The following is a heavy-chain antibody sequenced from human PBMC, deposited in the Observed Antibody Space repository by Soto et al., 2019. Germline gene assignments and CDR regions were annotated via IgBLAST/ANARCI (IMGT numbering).Heavy chain of an antibody. D-gene: IGHD2-15*01. CDR2: ISYDGSNK. CDR1: GFTFSSYA. Sequence: GGSLRLSCAASGFTFSSYAMHWVRQAPGKGLEWVAVISYDGSNKYYADSVKGRFTISRDNSKNTLYLQMNSLRAEDTAVYYCARDAYCSGGSCYYYYYGMDVWGQGTMVTVSS. V-gene: IGHV3-30-3*01. J-gene: IGHJ6*02. CDR3: ARDAYCSGGSCYYYYYGMDV.